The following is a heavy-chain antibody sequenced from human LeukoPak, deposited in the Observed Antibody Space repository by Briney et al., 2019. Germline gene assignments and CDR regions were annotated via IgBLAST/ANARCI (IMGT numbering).Heavy chain of an antibody. Sequence: LPGGSLRLSCAASGFTFSSNAMSWVRQAPGKGLEWVSATSTGGGSTYYADSVKGRFTISRDNPNNTLYLQMNNLRAEDTAVYYCAKPRDSIVGTTTPTRLATLDIWGQGTMVTVSS. D-gene: IGHD1-26*01. CDR1: GFTFSSNA. V-gene: IGHV3-23*01. CDR2: TSTGGGST. J-gene: IGHJ3*02. CDR3: AKPRDSIVGTTTPTRLATLDI.